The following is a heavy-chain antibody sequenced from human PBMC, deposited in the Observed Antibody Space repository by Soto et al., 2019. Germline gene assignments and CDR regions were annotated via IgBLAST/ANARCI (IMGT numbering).Heavy chain of an antibody. CDR2: IYYSGST. Sequence: SETLSLTCTVSGGSISSYYWSWIRQPPGKGLEWIGYIYYSGSTNYNPSLKSRVTISVDTSKNQFSLKLGSVTAADTAVYYCARDRGSIAAAVNWFDPWGQGTLVTVSS. J-gene: IGHJ5*02. CDR3: ARDRGSIAAAVNWFDP. D-gene: IGHD6-13*01. CDR1: GGSISSYY. V-gene: IGHV4-59*01.